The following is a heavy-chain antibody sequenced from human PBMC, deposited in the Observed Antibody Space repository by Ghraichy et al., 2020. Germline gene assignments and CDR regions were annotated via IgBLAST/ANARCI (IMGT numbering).Heavy chain of an antibody. J-gene: IGHJ4*02. CDR2: ISPSGSTI. CDR3: ARDRGNDY. V-gene: IGHV3-48*04. Sequence: GGSLRLSCAASGFTFSSYSMNWVRQAPGKGLEYVSYISPSGSTIYYADSVKGRFTISRDNAKNSLFLQMNSLRAEDTAVYYCARDRGNDYWGQGTLVTVSS. CDR1: GFTFSSYS. D-gene: IGHD3-10*01.